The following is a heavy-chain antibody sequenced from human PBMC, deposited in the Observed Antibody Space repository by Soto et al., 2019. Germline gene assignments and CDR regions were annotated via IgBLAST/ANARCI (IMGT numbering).Heavy chain of an antibody. D-gene: IGHD3-3*01. CDR3: ARGSGYYDFWSGYSAPQGGMDV. V-gene: IGHV4-31*03. J-gene: IGHJ6*02. CDR2: IYYSGST. CDR1: VGSISSGGYY. Sequence: PSETLSLTCTVSVGSISSGGYYWSWIRQHPGKGLEWIGYIYYSGSTYYNPSLKSRVTISVDTSKNQFSLKLSSVTAADTAVYYCARGSGYYDFWSGYSAPQGGMDVWGQGTTVTVSS.